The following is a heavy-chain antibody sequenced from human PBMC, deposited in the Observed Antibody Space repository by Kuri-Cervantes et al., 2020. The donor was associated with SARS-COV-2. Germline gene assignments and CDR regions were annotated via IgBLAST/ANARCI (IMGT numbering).Heavy chain of an antibody. V-gene: IGHV1-8*02. CDR2: VKTNSGNT. Sequence: ASVKVSCKASGYTFTSYDINWVRQATGQGLEWMGMVKTNSGNTLYAQIFQGRVTMTRDTSTSTAYMELRSLRSDDTAVYYCARAPRSNGDYYYYYMDVWGKGTTVTVSS. J-gene: IGHJ6*03. CDR1: GYTFTSYD. D-gene: IGHD4/OR15-4a*01. CDR3: ARAPRSNGDYYYYYMDV.